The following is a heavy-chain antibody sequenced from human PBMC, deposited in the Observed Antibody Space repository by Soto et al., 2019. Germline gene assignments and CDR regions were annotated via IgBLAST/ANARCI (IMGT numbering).Heavy chain of an antibody. CDR1: VFPFSTYI. Sequence: GVPLRLSCAASVFPFSTYIMHSIRQAPRKGLEWFSPISSRGGYIYYADSVKGRFTISRDNSKNTLYLQMNSLRAEDTAVYYCARVERGYCSSTSCYADWFDPWGQGTLVTVSS. J-gene: IGHJ5*02. V-gene: IGHV3-23*01. CDR3: ARVERGYCSSTSCYADWFDP. CDR2: ISSRGGYI. D-gene: IGHD2-2*01.